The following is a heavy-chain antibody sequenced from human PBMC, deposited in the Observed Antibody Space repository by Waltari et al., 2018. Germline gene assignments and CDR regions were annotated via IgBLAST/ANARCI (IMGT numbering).Heavy chain of an antibody. CDR1: GGSISSSNW. Sequence: QVQLQESGPGLVKPSGTLSLTCAVSGGSISSSNWWSWVRQPPGKGLEWIGEIYHSGSTNYNPSLKSRVTISVDKSKNQFSLKLSSVTAADTAVYYCARVPPPQGAGIAAAGYRGKKGAFDIWGQGTMVTVSS. J-gene: IGHJ3*02. CDR2: IYHSGST. V-gene: IGHV4-4*02. D-gene: IGHD6-13*01. CDR3: ARVPPPQGAGIAAAGYRGKKGAFDI.